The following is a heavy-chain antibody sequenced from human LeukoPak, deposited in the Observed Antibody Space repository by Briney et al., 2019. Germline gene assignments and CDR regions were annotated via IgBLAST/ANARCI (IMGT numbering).Heavy chain of an antibody. CDR1: GYTFTSYY. CDR2: INPSGGST. CDR3: ARDNSVRDEAWWFNR. D-gene: IGHD5-24*01. V-gene: IGHV1-46*01. Sequence: PWASVKVSCKASGYTFTSYYMHWVRQAPGQGLEWMGIINPSGGSTSNAQKFQGGATLTRDMSTSTDYLEMSSLRSDDTAVYYCARDNSVRDEAWWFNRWGGGSLVTVSS. J-gene: IGHJ5*02.